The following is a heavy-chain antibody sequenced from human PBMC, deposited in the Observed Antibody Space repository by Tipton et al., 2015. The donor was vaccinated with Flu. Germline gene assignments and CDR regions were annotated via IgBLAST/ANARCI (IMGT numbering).Heavy chain of an antibody. CDR1: GDSIRNDYF. D-gene: IGHD4-11*01. J-gene: IGHJ5*02. CDR3: ARRDFSNYVSDPKNWFVR. CDR2: IHRSGST. Sequence: TLSLTCAVSGDSIRNDYFWGWIRQPPGKGLEWVATIHRSGSTKYNPSLKSRVTISVDTSKNHFSLEMRSVTAAVMAVNYCARRDFSNYVSDPKNWFVRCGQGILVTVSS. V-gene: IGHV4-38-2*01.